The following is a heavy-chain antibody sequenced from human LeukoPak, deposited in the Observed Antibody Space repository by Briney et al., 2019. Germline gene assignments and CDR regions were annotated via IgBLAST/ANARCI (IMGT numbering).Heavy chain of an antibody. J-gene: IGHJ4*02. Sequence: SETLSLTCTVSGGSISSGDYYWSWVRQPPGKGLEWIGYIYYIGSTYYNPSLKSRVIISADTSKNQFSLKLSSVTAADTAVYYCAREHVAAAGKDYWGQGTLVTVSS. CDR3: AREHVAAAGKDY. CDR1: GGSISSGDYY. D-gene: IGHD6-13*01. CDR2: IYYIGST. V-gene: IGHV4-30-4*01.